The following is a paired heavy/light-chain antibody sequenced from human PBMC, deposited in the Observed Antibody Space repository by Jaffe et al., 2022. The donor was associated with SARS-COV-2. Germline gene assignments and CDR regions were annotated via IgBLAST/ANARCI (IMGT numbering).Heavy chain of an antibody. CDR1: GYTFTNHY. D-gene: IGHD2-2*01. J-gene: IGHJ4*02. V-gene: IGHV1-46*04. CDR2: INPSTGST. Sequence: QVQLVQSGAEVRKPGASVNISCKASGYTFTNHYMHWVRQAPGQGLEWMGIINPSTGSTSYAQKLQARVTMTRDTSTGTVYMELSTLRSEDTAVYYCARGGDGAMTNSFDHWGQGILVTVSS. CDR3: ARGGDGAMTNSFDH.
Light chain of an antibody. J-gene: IGKJ1*01. Sequence: DIVMTQSPLSLPVTPGEPASISCRSSQSLLHSNGYNSLDWYLQKPGQSPQLLIYLSSNRASGVPDRFTGSGSGTDFTLKISRVEAEDVGVYYCMHSLQTPWTFGQGTKVEIK. CDR2: LSS. V-gene: IGKV2-28*01. CDR3: MHSLQTPWT. CDR1: QSLLHSNGYNS.